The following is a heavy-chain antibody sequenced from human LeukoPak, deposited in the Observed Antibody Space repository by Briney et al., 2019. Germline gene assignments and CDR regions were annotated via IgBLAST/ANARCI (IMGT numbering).Heavy chain of an antibody. D-gene: IGHD5-18*01. CDR3: ASGGYSYGADAADAFDI. Sequence: SETLSLTCALYGGSFSGYYWSWIRQPPGKGLEWIGEINHSGSTNYNPSLKSRVTISVDTSKNQFSLKLSSVTAADTAVYYCASGGYSYGADAADAFDIWGQGTMVTASS. J-gene: IGHJ3*02. CDR2: INHSGST. V-gene: IGHV4-34*01. CDR1: GGSFSGYY.